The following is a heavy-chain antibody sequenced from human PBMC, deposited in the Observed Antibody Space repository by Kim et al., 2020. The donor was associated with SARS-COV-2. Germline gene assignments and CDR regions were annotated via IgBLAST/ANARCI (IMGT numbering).Heavy chain of an antibody. J-gene: IGHJ4*02. CDR1: GGSISSSSYY. D-gene: IGHD6-19*01. V-gene: IGHV4-39*01. CDR3: ARLVGSGWPDY. Sequence: SETLSLTCTVSGGSISSSSYYWGWIRQPPGKGLEWIGSIYYSGSTYYNPSLKSRVTISVDTSKNQFSLKLSSVTAADTAVYYCARLVGSGWPDYWGQGTLVTVSS. CDR2: IYYSGST.